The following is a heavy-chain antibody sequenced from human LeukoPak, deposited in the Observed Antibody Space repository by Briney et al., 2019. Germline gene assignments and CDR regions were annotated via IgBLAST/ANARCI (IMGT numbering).Heavy chain of an antibody. CDR3: ARDSSAYRDAFDI. CDR2: IISTGSTM. D-gene: IGHD3-22*01. CDR1: GYTFSDHY. Sequence: GSLRLSCAASGYTFSDHYMTWIRQAPGKGLEWLSYIISTGSTMYYADSVKGRFTISRDNTKNSLYLQMNSLRAEDTAVYYCARDSSAYRDAFDIWGQGTMVTVSS. V-gene: IGHV3-11*04. J-gene: IGHJ3*02.